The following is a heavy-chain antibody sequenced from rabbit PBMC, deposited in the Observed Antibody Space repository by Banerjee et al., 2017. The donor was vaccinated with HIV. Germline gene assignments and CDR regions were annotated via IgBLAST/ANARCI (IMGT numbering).Heavy chain of an antibody. CDR1: GFSFSSSYW. Sequence: QEQLEESGGGLVQPEGSLTLTCTASGFSFSSSYWMCWVRQAPGKGLEWIACIDAGSSGSTYYASWAKGRFTISKTSSTTVSLQMTSLTAADTATYFCARKRTVTGNYNGDFNLWGPGTLVTVS. J-gene: IGHJ4*01. CDR3: ARKRTVTGNYNGDFNL. CDR2: IDAGSSGST. V-gene: IGHV1S45*01. D-gene: IGHD1-1*01.